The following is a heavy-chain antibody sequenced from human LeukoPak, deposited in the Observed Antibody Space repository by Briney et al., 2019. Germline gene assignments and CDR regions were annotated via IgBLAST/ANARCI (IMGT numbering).Heavy chain of an antibody. CDR1: GVTFSDYY. CDR2: ISSSGSTI. Sequence: PGGSLRLSCAASGVTFSDYYMSWNRQAPGKGLEWVSYISSSGSTIYYADSVKGRFTISRDNAKNSLYLQMNSLRAEDTAVYYCARYYYDSSGYLYYYYMDVWGKGTTVTVSS. J-gene: IGHJ6*03. CDR3: ARYYYDSSGYLYYYYMDV. D-gene: IGHD3-22*01. V-gene: IGHV3-11*04.